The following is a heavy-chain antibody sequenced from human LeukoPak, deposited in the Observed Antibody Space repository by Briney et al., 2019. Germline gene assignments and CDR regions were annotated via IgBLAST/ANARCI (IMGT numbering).Heavy chain of an antibody. CDR2: ISSSGSTI. J-gene: IGHJ4*02. CDR1: GFTFSSYE. Sequence: GGSLRLSCAASGFTFSSYEMNWVRQAPGKGLEWVSYISSSGSTIYYADSVKGRFTISRDNAKNSLYLQMNNLRAEDTAVYYCAIGGTRGIYSGYDPFDYWGQGTLVTVSS. CDR3: AIGGTRGIYSGYDPFDY. V-gene: IGHV3-48*03. D-gene: IGHD5-12*01.